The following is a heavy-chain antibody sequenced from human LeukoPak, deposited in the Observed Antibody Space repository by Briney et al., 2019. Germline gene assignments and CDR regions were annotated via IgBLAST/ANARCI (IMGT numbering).Heavy chain of an antibody. J-gene: IGHJ4*02. Sequence: GGSLRLSCAASGFSFSSYEMNWVRQAPGKGLEWVSYISSSGTTIYYADSVKGRFTISRDNAKNSLYLQMNSLRAEDTAVYYCAHLGYDILTGYYNWGQGTLVFVSS. V-gene: IGHV3-48*03. D-gene: IGHD3-9*01. CDR3: AHLGYDILTGYYN. CDR1: GFSFSSYE. CDR2: ISSSGTTI.